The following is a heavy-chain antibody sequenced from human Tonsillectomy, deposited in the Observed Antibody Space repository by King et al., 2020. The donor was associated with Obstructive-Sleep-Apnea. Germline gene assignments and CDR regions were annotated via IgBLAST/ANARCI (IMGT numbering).Heavy chain of an antibody. Sequence: VQLVESGGGLVQLGGSLRLSCAASGFTFSSHWMHWVRQAPGKGLVWVSRINSDGSITSHADSVTGRFTISRDNAKNTVSLQMNSLRAEDTAVYYCARDAALMVYAAPFDYWGQGTLGTVAS. CDR1: GFTFSSHW. V-gene: IGHV3-74*01. J-gene: IGHJ4*02. CDR3: ARDAALMVYAAPFDY. D-gene: IGHD2-8*01. CDR2: INSDGSIT.